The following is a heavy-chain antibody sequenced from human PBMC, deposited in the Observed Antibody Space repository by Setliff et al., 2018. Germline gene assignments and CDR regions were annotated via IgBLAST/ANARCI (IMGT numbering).Heavy chain of an antibody. D-gene: IGHD3-16*01. Sequence: SETLSLTCTVSGDSIMSPTYTWTWIRQLPGKGLEWIGYISRSGATSYNWSLKRHIAISLDTSKNQFSLNLSSVSAADTATCYCASWGSAIGFDLWGQGKLVTVSS. CDR1: GDSIMSPTYT. CDR3: ASWGSAIGFDL. J-gene: IGHJ3*01. CDR2: ISRSGAT. V-gene: IGHV4-31*01.